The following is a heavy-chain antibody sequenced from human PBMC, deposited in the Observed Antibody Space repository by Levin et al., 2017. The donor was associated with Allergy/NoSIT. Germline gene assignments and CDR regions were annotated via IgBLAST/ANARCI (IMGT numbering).Heavy chain of an antibody. CDR2: ISYDGSNK. CDR1: GFTFSSYA. Sequence: GGSLRLSCAASGFTFSSYAMHWVRQAPGKGLEWVAVISYDGSNKYYADSVKGRFTISRDNSKNTLYLQMNSLRAEDTAVYYCARDRGPGGYSSSSTDAFDIWGQGTMVTVSS. V-gene: IGHV3-30-3*01. J-gene: IGHJ3*02. CDR3: ARDRGPGGYSSSSTDAFDI. D-gene: IGHD6-6*01.